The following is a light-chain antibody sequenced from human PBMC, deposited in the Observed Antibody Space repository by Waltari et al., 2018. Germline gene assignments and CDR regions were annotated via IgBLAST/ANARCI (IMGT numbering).Light chain of an antibody. CDR3: CSYAGALFWV. CDR1: SSDITLYNY. V-gene: IGLV2-11*01. CDR2: DVS. Sequence: QSALTQPRSVSGSPGQPVTIPCPGTSSDITLYNYVPWYKHHPGKAPKLIIYDVSKRPSGVPNRFSGSKSGNTASLTISGLQAEDEADYYCCSYAGALFWVFGGGTKVTVL. J-gene: IGLJ3*02.